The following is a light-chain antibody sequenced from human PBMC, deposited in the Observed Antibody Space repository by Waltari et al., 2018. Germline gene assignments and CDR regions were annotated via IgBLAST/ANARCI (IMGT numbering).Light chain of an antibody. Sequence: QSVLTQPPSASGTPGQRVTISCSGSNSNIGRNTVNWYQQVPGTAPQLLIYSNNQRPSGVPDRFSGSKSGTSASLAISGLQSEDEADYYCAAWDDSLNGPVFGGGTKLTVL. V-gene: IGLV1-44*01. CDR2: SNN. CDR3: AAWDDSLNGPV. CDR1: NSNIGRNT. J-gene: IGLJ3*02.